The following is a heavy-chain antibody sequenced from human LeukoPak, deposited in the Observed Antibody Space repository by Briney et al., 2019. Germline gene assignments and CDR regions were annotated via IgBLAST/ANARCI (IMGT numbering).Heavy chain of an antibody. CDR1: GFTFSSYG. D-gene: IGHD4-23*01. CDR3: ATHTTVAYFDY. J-gene: IGHJ4*02. Sequence: GGSLRLSCAASGFTFSSYGMHWVRQAPGEGLEWVAVISYDGSNKYYADSVKGRFTISRDNSKNTLYLQMNSLRAEDTAVYYCATHTTVAYFDYWGQGTLVTVSS. CDR2: ISYDGSNK. V-gene: IGHV3-30*03.